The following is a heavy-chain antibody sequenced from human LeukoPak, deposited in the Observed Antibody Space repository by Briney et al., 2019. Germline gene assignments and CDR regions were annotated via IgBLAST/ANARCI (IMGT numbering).Heavy chain of an antibody. V-gene: IGHV4-4*02. Sequence: SETLSLTCTVSGGSITSNNWWNWVRQPPGKGLESIGEIHFSGKTSYNPSLKSRVTVSLDKSKNQFSLMMTSVTAADTAVYYCARGFHDTSYTGFDIWGQGTMVTVSS. CDR3: ARGFHDTSYTGFDI. J-gene: IGHJ3*02. D-gene: IGHD3-16*01. CDR2: IHFSGKT. CDR1: GGSITSNNW.